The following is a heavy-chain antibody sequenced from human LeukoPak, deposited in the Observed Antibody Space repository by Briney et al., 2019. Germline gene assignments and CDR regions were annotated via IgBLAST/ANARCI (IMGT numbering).Heavy chain of an antibody. V-gene: IGHV3-23*01. Sequence: GGSLRLSCAASGFTFSSFAMTWVRQAPGKGLEWVSAISGSGGSTYNADSVKGRFTISRDNSKNTLYLQMDSLRAEDTAVYYCARAPRGDYSGYWGQGTLVTVSS. CDR3: ARAPRGDYSGY. CDR2: ISGSGGST. CDR1: GFTFSSFA. J-gene: IGHJ4*02. D-gene: IGHD4-17*01.